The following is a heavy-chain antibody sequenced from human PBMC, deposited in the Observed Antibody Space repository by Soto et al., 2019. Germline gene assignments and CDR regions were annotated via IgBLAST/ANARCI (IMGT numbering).Heavy chain of an antibody. CDR3: ARENLAATGKNWFDP. Sequence: QVQLVESGGGVVQPGRSLRLSCAASGFSFSTYAMHWVRQAPGKGLEWVAIISYDGNIQYYADSVKGRFTISRDNSKNTLSLQLNSLRGEDTAVYYCARENLAATGKNWFDPWGQGTLVTVSS. V-gene: IGHV3-30-3*01. D-gene: IGHD6-13*01. CDR1: GFSFSTYA. J-gene: IGHJ5*02. CDR2: ISYDGNIQ.